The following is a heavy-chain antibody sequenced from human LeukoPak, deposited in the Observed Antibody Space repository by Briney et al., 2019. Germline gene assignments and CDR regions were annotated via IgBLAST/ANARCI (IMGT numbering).Heavy chain of an antibody. D-gene: IGHD3-22*01. CDR1: GGSISSSSYY. CDR2: IYYSGST. CDR3: ARVGPSYYYYDSSGLWGAFDI. Sequence: SETLSLTCTVSGGSISSSSYYWGWIRQPPGKGLEWIGSIYYSGSTYYNPSLKSRVTISVDTSKNQFSLKLSSVTAADTAVYYCARVGPSYYYYDSSGLWGAFDIWGQGTMVTVSS. J-gene: IGHJ3*02. V-gene: IGHV4-39*07.